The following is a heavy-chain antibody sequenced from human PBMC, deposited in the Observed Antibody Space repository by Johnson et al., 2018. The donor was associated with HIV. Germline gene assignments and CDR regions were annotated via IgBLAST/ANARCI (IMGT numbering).Heavy chain of an antibody. CDR2: IKSKTDGGTT. CDR3: TTAFPLEGESSGWFQDAFDI. V-gene: IGHV3-15*01. Sequence: VQLVESGGGLVKPGGSLRLSCAASGFTFSNAWMSWVRQAPGKGLEWVGRIKSKTDGGTTDYAAPVKGRFTISRDDSKNTLYLQMNSLKTEDTAVYYCTTAFPLEGESSGWFQDAFDIWGQGTMVTVSS. CDR1: GFTFSNAW. J-gene: IGHJ3*02. D-gene: IGHD6-19*01.